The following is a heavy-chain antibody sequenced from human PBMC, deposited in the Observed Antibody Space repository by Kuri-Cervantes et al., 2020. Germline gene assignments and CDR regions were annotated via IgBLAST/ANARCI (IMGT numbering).Heavy chain of an antibody. CDR1: GFTFSSYW. J-gene: IGHJ2*01. D-gene: IGHD3-10*01. V-gene: IGHV3-30*03. CDR2: ISYDGSNK. Sequence: GGSLRLSCAASGFTFSSYWMHWVRQAPGKGLEWVAVISYDGSNKYYADSVKGRFTISRDNSKNTLYLQMNSLRSDDTAVYYCTTDQTYYYGSGSYYSWYFDLWGRGTLVTVSS. CDR3: TTDQTYYYGSGSYYSWYFDL.